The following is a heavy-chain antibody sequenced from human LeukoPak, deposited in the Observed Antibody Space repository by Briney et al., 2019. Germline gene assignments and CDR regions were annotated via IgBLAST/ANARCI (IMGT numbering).Heavy chain of an antibody. Sequence: GGSLRLSCAASGFSFSSYSMNSVRQAPGKGLEWVSSISSSSTYIYYADSMKGRFTMSRDNAKNSLYLQINSLRAEDTAVYYCARVYDFWSGYYSDFWGQGTLVTVSS. CDR2: ISSSSTYI. J-gene: IGHJ4*02. D-gene: IGHD3-3*01. CDR3: ARVYDFWSGYYSDF. CDR1: GFSFSSYS. V-gene: IGHV3-21*01.